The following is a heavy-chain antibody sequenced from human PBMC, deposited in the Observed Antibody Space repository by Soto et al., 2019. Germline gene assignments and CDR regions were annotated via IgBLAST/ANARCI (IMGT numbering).Heavy chain of an antibody. D-gene: IGHD3-10*01. CDR2: INPSGGST. J-gene: IGHJ5*02. CDR1: GYTFTSYY. V-gene: IGHV1-46*03. CDR3: ARTMRVTMVRGVLYNWFDP. Sequence: ASVKVSCKSSGYTFTSYYMHWVRQAPGQGLEWMGIINPSGGSTSYAQKYQGRVTMTRDTSTSTVYMELSSLRSEDTAVYYCARTMRVTMVRGVLYNWFDPWG.